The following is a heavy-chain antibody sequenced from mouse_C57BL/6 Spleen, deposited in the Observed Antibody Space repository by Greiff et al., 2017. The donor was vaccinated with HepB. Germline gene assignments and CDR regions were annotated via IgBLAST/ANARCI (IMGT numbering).Heavy chain of an antibody. J-gene: IGHJ2*01. V-gene: IGHV14-3*01. CDR2: IDPANGNT. Sequence: EVQLQQSVAELVRPGASVKLSCTASGFNIKNTYIHWVKQMPEQGLEWIGRIDPANGNTKYAPKFQGKATITADTSSNTAYLQLSSLTSEDSAIYYCARRSTKVGFLDYWGQGTTLTVSS. CDR1: GFNIKNTY. D-gene: IGHD1-1*01. CDR3: ARRSTKVGFLDY.